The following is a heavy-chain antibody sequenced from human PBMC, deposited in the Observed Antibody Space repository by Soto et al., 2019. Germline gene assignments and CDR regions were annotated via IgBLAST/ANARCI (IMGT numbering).Heavy chain of an antibody. D-gene: IGHD3-9*01. J-gene: IGHJ4*02. CDR1: GFTFGDYA. CDR3: SRDRGTISFYDY. CDR2: IRSKAHSGTT. Sequence: GGSLRLSCTASGFTFGDYAMSWFRQAPGKGLEWVGFIRSKAHSGTTEYAASVKGRFTISRDDSKSIAYLQMNSLKTEDTAVYYCSRDRGTISFYDYWGQGTLVTVS. V-gene: IGHV3-49*03.